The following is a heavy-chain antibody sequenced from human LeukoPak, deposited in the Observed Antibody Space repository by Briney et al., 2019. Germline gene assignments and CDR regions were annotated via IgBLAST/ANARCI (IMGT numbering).Heavy chain of an antibody. Sequence: GGSLRLSCVASGFTVSSNYMSWVRQAPGKGLEWVAVIWYDGSNKYYADSVKGRLTISRDNSKNTLYLQMNSLRAEDTAVYYCARRNLDAFDVWGQGTMVTVSS. CDR3: ARRNLDAFDV. J-gene: IGHJ3*01. D-gene: IGHD1-14*01. CDR2: IWYDGSNK. V-gene: IGHV3-33*01. CDR1: GFTVSSNY.